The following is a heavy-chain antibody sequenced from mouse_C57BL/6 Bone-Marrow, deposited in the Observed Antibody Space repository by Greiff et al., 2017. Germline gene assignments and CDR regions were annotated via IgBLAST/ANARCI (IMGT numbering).Heavy chain of an antibody. V-gene: IGHV1-55*01. CDR3: ARAGYDLFDY. CDR2: IYPGSGST. J-gene: IGHJ3*01. Sequence: QVQLQQPGAELVKPGASVKMSCKASGYTFTSYWITWVKQRPGQGLEWIGEIYPGSGSTNYNEKFKGKATLTVDTSSSTAYMQRRSLTSEDSAVYSSARAGYDLFDYWGQGTLVTVSA. D-gene: IGHD2-2*01. CDR1: GYTFTSYW.